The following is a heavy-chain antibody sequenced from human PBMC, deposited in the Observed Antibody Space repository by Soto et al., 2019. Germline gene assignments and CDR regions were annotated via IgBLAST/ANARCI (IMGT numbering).Heavy chain of an antibody. V-gene: IGHV1-69*02. D-gene: IGHD3-22*01. CDR1: GGTFSSYT. J-gene: IGHJ3*02. Sequence: GASVKVSCKASGGTFSSYTIIWVRQAPGQGLEWMGRIIPILGIANYAQKFQGRVTITADKSTSTAYMELSSLRSEDTAVYYCARQTRIVVANPRAFDIWGQGTMVTVSS. CDR3: ARQTRIVVANPRAFDI. CDR2: IIPILGIA.